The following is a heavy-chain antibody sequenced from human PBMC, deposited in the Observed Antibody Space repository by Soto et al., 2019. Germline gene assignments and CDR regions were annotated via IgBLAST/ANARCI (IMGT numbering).Heavy chain of an antibody. CDR3: AKDRSFTWSFDY. V-gene: IGHV3-30*18. CDR2: ISDDGSND. D-gene: IGHD2-15*01. J-gene: IGHJ4*02. CDR1: GFTLSDYV. Sequence: QVQLVESGGGVVQPGRSRRLSCAASGFTLSDYVMHWVRQAPGKGLEWVALISDDGSNDYYVDSVKGRFTISRDSSKNTLYLQMNNLRAEDTAVYYCAKDRSFTWSFDYWGQGTLVTVSS.